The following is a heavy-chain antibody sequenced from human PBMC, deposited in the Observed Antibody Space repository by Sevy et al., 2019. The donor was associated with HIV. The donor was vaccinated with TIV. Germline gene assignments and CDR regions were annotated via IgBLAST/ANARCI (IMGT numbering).Heavy chain of an antibody. CDR1: GFTFTNYV. Sequence: GESLKISCAASGFTFTNYVMNWVRQAPGKGLEWLSYISPSGSPIYYADSVKGRFTISRDNAKNSLYLQMNSLRADDTGLYYCARDLVASTLTMDVWGQGTTVTVSS. J-gene: IGHJ6*02. V-gene: IGHV3-48*03. CDR2: ISPSGSPI. CDR3: ARDLVASTLTMDV. D-gene: IGHD2-15*01.